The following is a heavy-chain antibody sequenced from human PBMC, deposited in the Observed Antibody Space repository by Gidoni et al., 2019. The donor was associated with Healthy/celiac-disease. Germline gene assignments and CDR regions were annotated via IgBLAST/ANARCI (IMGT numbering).Heavy chain of an antibody. Sequence: QVQLQESGPGLVKPSETLSLTCTVSGGSIRSYGWSWIRQPPGKGLEWIGYIYYSGSTNYNPTLKSRVTISVDTSKNQFSLKLSSVTAADTAVYYCASGYDFWSGHYGMDVWGQGTTVTVSS. CDR2: IYYSGST. V-gene: IGHV4-59*01. CDR1: GGSIRSYG. J-gene: IGHJ6*02. D-gene: IGHD3-3*01. CDR3: ASGYDFWSGHYGMDV.